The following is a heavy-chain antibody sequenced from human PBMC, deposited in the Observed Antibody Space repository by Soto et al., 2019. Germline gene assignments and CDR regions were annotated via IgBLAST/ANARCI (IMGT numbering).Heavy chain of an antibody. CDR3: ARSQRGRTAFTFDY. Sequence: GWSLRLSCASSGFTFSNYGMSWVRQAPGKGLEWVLGISGSCGSTYYADSVKGRFTISRDNSKNTLYLQMSSLRAADTAVYFCARSQRGRTAFTFDYWGQGVLVTVSS. CDR1: GFTFSNYG. V-gene: IGHV3-23*01. CDR2: ISGSCGST. J-gene: IGHJ4*02. D-gene: IGHD1-26*01.